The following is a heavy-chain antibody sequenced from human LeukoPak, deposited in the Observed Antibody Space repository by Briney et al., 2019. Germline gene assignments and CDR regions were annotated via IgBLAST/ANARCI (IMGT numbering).Heavy chain of an antibody. D-gene: IGHD5-24*01. CDR3: AKTGPMGDNFYYYYMDV. V-gene: IGHV3-30*06. Sequence: GGSLRLSCAASGFSFRSYCMHWVRQAPGKGLEWVALLSYDGSNEYYADSVKGRSTISRDTSRNTLDLQMNSLRGEDTAVYYCAKTGPMGDNFYYYYMDVWGKGTTVTVSS. CDR1: GFSFRSYC. J-gene: IGHJ6*03. CDR2: LSYDGSNE.